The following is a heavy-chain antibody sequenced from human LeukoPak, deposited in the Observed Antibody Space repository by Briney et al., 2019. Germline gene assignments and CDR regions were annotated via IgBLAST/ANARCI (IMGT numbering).Heavy chain of an antibody. CDR3: GRGMRDYYGLDY. V-gene: IGHV3-74*01. Sequence: PGGSLRLSCAASGFTFSSYAMSWVRQAPGKGLVWVSHINSDGRKTDYADSVRGRFTISRDNAKNTLYLQMNRLTVEDTAVYYCGRGMRDYYGLDYWGQGILVTVSS. CDR1: GFTFSSYA. CDR2: INSDGRKT. D-gene: IGHD3-10*01. J-gene: IGHJ4*02.